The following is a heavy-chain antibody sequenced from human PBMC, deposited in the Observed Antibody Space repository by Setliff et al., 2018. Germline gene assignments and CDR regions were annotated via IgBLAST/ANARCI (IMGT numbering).Heavy chain of an antibody. CDR1: GSSIISDYY. CDR2: IYYSGST. D-gene: IGHD3-16*01. CDR3: ARLRGAFDY. J-gene: IGHJ4*02. Sequence: SETLSLTCAVSGSSIISDYYWVWIRQPPGKRLEWIGYIYYSGSTNYNPSLESRVTISVDTSKNQFSLRLNSATAADTAVYYCARLRGAFDYWGQGTLVTVSS. V-gene: IGHV4-61*01.